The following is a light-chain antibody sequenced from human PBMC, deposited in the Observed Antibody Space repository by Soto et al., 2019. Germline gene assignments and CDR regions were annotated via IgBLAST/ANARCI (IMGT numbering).Light chain of an antibody. J-gene: IGLJ1*01. V-gene: IGLV1-44*01. Sequence: QSALTQPPSVYGNPGQRVTVYSSGGRSNIGSNTVHWYQQLPGAAPKLLIFRDNQRPSGVPYRFASSKSDTSASLAISGLHSEDEGDYYWAACDDSHNVLYVFGTGTKGTVL. CDR3: AACDDSHNVLYV. CDR2: RDN. CDR1: RSNIGSNT.